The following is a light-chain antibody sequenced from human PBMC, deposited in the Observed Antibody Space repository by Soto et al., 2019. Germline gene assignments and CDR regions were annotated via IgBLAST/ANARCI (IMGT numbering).Light chain of an antibody. Sequence: DIQMTQSPSSLSASVGDRVTITCRASQSINIRLNWYQQHPGRAPKLLIFAATSLQSGVPSRFSGSGSGTEFTLTIDSLQPDDYASYYCQHSFNTPVTFGGGTKVDIK. J-gene: IGKJ4*01. CDR3: QHSFNTPVT. CDR1: QSINIR. V-gene: IGKV1-39*01. CDR2: AAT.